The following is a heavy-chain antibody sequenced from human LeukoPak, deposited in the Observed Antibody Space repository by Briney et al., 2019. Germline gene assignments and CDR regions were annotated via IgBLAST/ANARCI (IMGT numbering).Heavy chain of an antibody. CDR1: GYTFTGYY. J-gene: IGHJ4*02. V-gene: IGHV1-2*02. Sequence: ASVKVSCKASGYTFTGYYMHWVRQAPGQGLEWMGWINPNSGGTNYAQKFQGRVTMTRDTSISTAYMELSRLRSDDTAVYYCARTLKAARPGWGGVGYFDYWGQGTLVTVSS. CDR2: INPNSGGT. CDR3: ARTLKAARPGWGGVGYFDY. D-gene: IGHD6-6*01.